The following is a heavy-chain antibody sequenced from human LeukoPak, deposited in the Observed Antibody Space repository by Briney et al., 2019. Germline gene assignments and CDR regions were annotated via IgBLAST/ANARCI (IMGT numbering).Heavy chain of an antibody. CDR2: ISGSGGST. CDR3: AKDASFPLGLLWFVESGSQFDY. CDR1: GFTFSSYG. D-gene: IGHD3-10*01. Sequence: GGSLRLSWAASGFTFSSYGIDWVRQAPGKGLEWVSAISGSGGSTYYADSVKGRFTISRDNSKNTLYLQMNSLRAEDTAVYYCAKDASFPLGLLWFVESGSQFDYWGQGTLVTVSS. J-gene: IGHJ4*02. V-gene: IGHV3-23*01.